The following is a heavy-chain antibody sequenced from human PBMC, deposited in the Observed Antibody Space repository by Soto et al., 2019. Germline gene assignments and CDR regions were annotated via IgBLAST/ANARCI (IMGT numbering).Heavy chain of an antibody. D-gene: IGHD4-4*01. J-gene: IGHJ6*03. Sequence: SQTLSLTCDISGDSVSSNSAAWNWIRQTPSRGLEWLGRTYYRSKWYINYAVSVKSRITINPDTSKNQFSLQLNSVTPEDTAVYYCARGSYSNYDANYYYYYYMDVWGKGTTVTVSS. CDR2: TYYRSKWYI. V-gene: IGHV6-1*01. CDR1: GDSVSSNSAA. CDR3: ARGSYSNYDANYYYYYYMDV.